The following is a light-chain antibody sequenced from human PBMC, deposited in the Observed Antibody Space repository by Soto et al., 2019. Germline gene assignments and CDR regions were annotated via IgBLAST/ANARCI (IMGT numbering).Light chain of an antibody. CDR1: SSDVGGYNY. CDR2: DVS. CDR3: SSYTSSSSYV. V-gene: IGLV2-14*01. Sequence: QSALTQPASVSGSPGQSITISCTGTSSDVGGYNYVSWYQQHPGKAPKLMIYDVSNRTSGVSNRFSGSKSVNTASLTISGLQAEDEADYYCSSYTSSSSYVFGTGTKLTVL. J-gene: IGLJ1*01.